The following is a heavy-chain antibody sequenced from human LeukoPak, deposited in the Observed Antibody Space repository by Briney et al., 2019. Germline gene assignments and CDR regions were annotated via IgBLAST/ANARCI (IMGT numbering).Heavy chain of an antibody. CDR2: IWFDGNTK. J-gene: IGHJ6*03. V-gene: IGHV3-33*01. D-gene: IGHD1-26*01. Sequence: GGSLRLSCAASGFTFSSYGMHWVRQAPGKGLEWVTLIWFDGNTKYYADSVKGRFTISRDKSKNTLYLQMNSLRAEDTAVYYCARDGGGSYYYYMDVWGKGTTVTVSS. CDR1: GFTFSSYG. CDR3: ARDGGGSYYYYMDV.